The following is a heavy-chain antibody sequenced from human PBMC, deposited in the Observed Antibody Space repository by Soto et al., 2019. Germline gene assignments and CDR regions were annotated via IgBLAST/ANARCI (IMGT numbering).Heavy chain of an antibody. Sequence: SQTLSLTCAISGDSVSSNSAAWNWIRQSPSRGLEWLGRTYYRSKWYNDYAVSVKSRITINPDTSKNQFSLQLNSVTPEDTAVYYCVSCLHCSGGSSLRSDPFDYWGHGTLVTVSS. D-gene: IGHD2-15*01. CDR1: GDSVSSNSAA. V-gene: IGHV6-1*01. CDR2: TYYRSKWYN. J-gene: IGHJ4*01. CDR3: VSCLHCSGGSSLRSDPFDY.